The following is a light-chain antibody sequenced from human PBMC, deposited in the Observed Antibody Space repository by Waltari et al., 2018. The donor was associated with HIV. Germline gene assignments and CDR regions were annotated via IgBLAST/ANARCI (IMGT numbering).Light chain of an antibody. J-gene: IGLJ1*01. Sequence: QSALTQPASVSGSPGQSITISCTGTSSDVGGYNYVSWYPQHPGKAPKLMLYDVSKRPSGVSNRFSGSKSGNTASLTISGLQAEDEADYYCCSYAGSSTYVFGTGTKVTVL. V-gene: IGLV2-23*02. CDR2: DVS. CDR1: SSDVGGYNY. CDR3: CSYAGSSTYV.